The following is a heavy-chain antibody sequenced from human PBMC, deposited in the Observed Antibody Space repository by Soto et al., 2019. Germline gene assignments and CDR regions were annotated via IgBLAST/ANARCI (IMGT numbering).Heavy chain of an antibody. Sequence: SETLSLTCAVYGGSFSGYYWSWIRQPPGKGLEWIGEINHSGSTNYNPSLKSRVTISVDTSKNQFSLKLSSVTAADTAVYYCARVLSGSMVRGVIIDYYYYMDVWGKGTTVTVSS. D-gene: IGHD3-10*01. V-gene: IGHV4-34*01. CDR2: INHSGST. J-gene: IGHJ6*03. CDR1: GGSFSGYY. CDR3: ARVLSGSMVRGVIIDYYYYMDV.